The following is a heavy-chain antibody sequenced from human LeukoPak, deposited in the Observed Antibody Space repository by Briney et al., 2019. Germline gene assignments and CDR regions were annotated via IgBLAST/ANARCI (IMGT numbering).Heavy chain of an antibody. CDR3: AREGSYCVGGDCYSFDS. J-gene: IGHJ4*02. D-gene: IGHD2-21*02. CDR1: GYRFISHY. Sequence: ASVNVSCTASGYRFISHYIHWVRQAPGQGPEWLGWMHAGNGNTIYPETFEGRVTMTRDTSSNTAYMDLSSLRSDDTAVYYCAREGSYCVGGDCYSFDSWGQGTLVTVSS. V-gene: IGHV1-2*02. CDR2: MHAGNGNT.